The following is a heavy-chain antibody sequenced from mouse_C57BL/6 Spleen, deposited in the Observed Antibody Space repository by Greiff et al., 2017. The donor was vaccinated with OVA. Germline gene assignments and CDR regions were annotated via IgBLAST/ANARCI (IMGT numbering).Heavy chain of an antibody. CDR1: GFSLTSYG. J-gene: IGHJ4*01. V-gene: IGHV2-2*01. Sequence: VQRVESGPGLVQPSQSLSITCTVSGFSLTSYGVHWVRQSPGKGLEWLGVIWSGGSTDYNAAFISRLSISKDNSKSQVFFKMNSLQADDTAIYYCARNYDYNVGAMDYWGQGTSVTVSS. CDR3: ARNYDYNVGAMDY. CDR2: IWSGGST. D-gene: IGHD2-4*01.